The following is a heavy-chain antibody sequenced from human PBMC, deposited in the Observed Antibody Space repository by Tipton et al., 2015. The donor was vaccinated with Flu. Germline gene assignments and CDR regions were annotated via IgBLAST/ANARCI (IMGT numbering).Heavy chain of an antibody. D-gene: IGHD2-21*01. CDR1: GLTSSSYW. V-gene: IGHV3-7*03. Sequence: SLRLSCAASGLTSSSYWMTWVRQAPGKGLEWVANINQDGSVKYYVDSVKGRFTISRDNAKNSLYLQMNSLRAEDTAVYYCARQLGGGDCYWGQGTLVTVSS. CDR3: ARQLGGGDCY. CDR2: INQDGSVK. J-gene: IGHJ4*02.